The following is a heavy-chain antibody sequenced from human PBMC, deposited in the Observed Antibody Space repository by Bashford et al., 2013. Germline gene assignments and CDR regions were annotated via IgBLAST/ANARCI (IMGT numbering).Heavy chain of an antibody. D-gene: IGHD2-15*01. CDR1: GFRFGDYA. CDR3: ARAPQLRRVVGDGMDV. Sequence: SLRLSCVGSGFRFGDYAMHWVRQVPGKGLEWVSGISWNSASLYSADSVKGRFTISRDNAKNSLYLHMDSLRVEDTALYYCARAPQLRRVVGDGMDVWGQGTTVTGLL. CDR2: ISWNSASL. V-gene: IGHV3-9*01. J-gene: IGHJ6*02.